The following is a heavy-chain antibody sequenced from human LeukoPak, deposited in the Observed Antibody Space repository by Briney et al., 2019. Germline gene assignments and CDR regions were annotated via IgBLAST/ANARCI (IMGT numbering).Heavy chain of an antibody. CDR3: ARDDQGWFDP. V-gene: IGHV4-39*07. CDR1: GGSISSSSYY. J-gene: IGHJ5*02. Sequence: SETLSLTCTVSGGSISSSSYYWGWIRQPPGKGLEWIGSIYYSGSTYYNPSLKSRVTISVDTSKNQFSLKLSSVTAADTAVYYCARDDQGWFDPWGQGTLVTVSS. CDR2: IYYSGST.